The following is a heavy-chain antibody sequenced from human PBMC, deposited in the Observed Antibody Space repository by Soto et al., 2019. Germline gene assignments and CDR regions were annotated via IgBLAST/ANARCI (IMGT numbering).Heavy chain of an antibody. V-gene: IGHV3-48*01. J-gene: IGHJ4*02. Sequence: EVQLVESGGGLVQPGGFLRLSCAASGFTFSTHSMNWVRQAPGKGLEWISYITSSSGTMYADSVKGRFTISRDNAKNSLYLQMNSLRAEDTVVYFCVGEVGFQLIYWGQGTLVTVSS. CDR1: GFTFSTHS. CDR2: ITSSSGTM. D-gene: IGHD2-2*01. CDR3: VGEVGFQLIY.